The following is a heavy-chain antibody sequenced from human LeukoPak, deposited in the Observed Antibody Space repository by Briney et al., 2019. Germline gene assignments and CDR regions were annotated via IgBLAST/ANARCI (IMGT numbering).Heavy chain of an antibody. V-gene: IGHV1-18*01. D-gene: IGHD3-9*01. CDR3: ATEGLYDILTGSRGMDV. Sequence: ASVKVSCKASGYTFTSYGISWVRQAPGQGLEWMGWISAYNGNTNYAQKLQGRVTMTTDTSTSTAYMELRSLRSDDTAVYYCATEGLYDILTGSRGMDVWGQGTTVTVSS. CDR2: ISAYNGNT. CDR1: GYTFTSYG. J-gene: IGHJ6*02.